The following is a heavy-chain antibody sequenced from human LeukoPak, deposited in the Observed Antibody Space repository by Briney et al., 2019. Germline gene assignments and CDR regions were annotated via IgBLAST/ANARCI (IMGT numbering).Heavy chain of an antibody. CDR2: ISPSADIT. D-gene: IGHD5-24*01. Sequence: SGGSLRLSCTASGFTFSNYWMSWVRQAPGKGLEWISGISPSADITYYADSVKGRFTISRDNSENTVYLHMSSLRAGDTAVYFCAKDDAWLQFNDWGQGTLVTVSS. V-gene: IGHV3-23*01. CDR3: AKDDAWLQFND. CDR1: GFTFSNYW. J-gene: IGHJ4*02.